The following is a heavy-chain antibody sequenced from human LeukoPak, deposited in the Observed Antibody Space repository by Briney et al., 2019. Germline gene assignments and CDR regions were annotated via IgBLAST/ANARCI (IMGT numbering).Heavy chain of an antibody. CDR1: GFTFSTHG. J-gene: IGHJ3*02. V-gene: IGHV3-21*01. D-gene: IGHD3-10*01. CDR3: ARGRSITILRGVAISDGFDI. CDR2: IDTTTSYK. Sequence: GGSVRLSCAASGFTFSTHGMNWVRQAPGMGLEWVSFIDTTTSYKYYADSVKGRFTISRDNAKNSLYLQMNSLRADDTAFYYCARGRSITILRGVAISDGFDIWGQGTMVTVSS.